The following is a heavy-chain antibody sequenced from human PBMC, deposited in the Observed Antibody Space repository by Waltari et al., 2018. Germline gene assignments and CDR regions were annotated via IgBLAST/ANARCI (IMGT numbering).Heavy chain of an antibody. CDR1: GYTFTSYA. CDR2: IITSSGNP. Sequence: QVQLVQSGSELKKPGASVKVSCKASGYTFTSYAIYWVRQAPGQGLELMGWIITSSGNPTYAQGFTGRFVFSLDTSVSTAYLQINNLQADDTAIYYCTREVVPAATIVVNWFDPWGQGTLVTVSS. J-gene: IGHJ5*02. CDR3: TREVVPAATIVVNWFDP. V-gene: IGHV7-4-1*02. D-gene: IGHD2-2*01.